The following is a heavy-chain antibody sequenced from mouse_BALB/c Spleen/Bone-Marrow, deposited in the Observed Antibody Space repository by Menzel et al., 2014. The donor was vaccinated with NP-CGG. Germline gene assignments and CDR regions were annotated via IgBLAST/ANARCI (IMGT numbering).Heavy chain of an antibody. CDR2: ISYSGTT. CDR1: GDSTTSGY. J-gene: IGHJ2*01. Sequence: VQLKQSGPSFVKPSQILSSTCFVTGDSTTSGYWNWIRKFQGKKLEYMGYISYSGTTYYNPSLKSRISTTRDTSKNQYYLHLNSVTTGDTATYYCTRRRGNYEGYFDYWGQGTTLTVSS. CDR3: TRRRGNYEGYFDY. D-gene: IGHD2-1*01. V-gene: IGHV3-8*02.